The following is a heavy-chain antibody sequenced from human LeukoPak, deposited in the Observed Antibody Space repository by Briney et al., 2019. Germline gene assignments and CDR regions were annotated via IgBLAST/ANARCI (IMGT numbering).Heavy chain of an antibody. Sequence: SETLSLTCAVYGGSFSGYYWSWIRQPPGKGLEWIGEINHSGSTNYNPSLKSRVTISVDTSKNQFSLKLSSVTAADTAVYYCARDGLGLHVIYDGDYFDYWGQGTLVTVSS. CDR2: INHSGST. CDR3: ARDGLGLHVIYDGDYFDY. D-gene: IGHD2/OR15-2a*01. J-gene: IGHJ4*02. CDR1: GGSFSGYY. V-gene: IGHV4-34*01.